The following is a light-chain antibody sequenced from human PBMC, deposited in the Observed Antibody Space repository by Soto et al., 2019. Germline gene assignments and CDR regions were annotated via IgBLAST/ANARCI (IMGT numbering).Light chain of an antibody. CDR3: QQYNNWPPIT. CDR2: GAS. V-gene: IGKV3-20*01. CDR1: QSVSSSY. J-gene: IGKJ5*01. Sequence: EMVLTQSPGTLSLSPGERATISCRAIQSVSSSYLAWYQQKPGQAPRLLIYGASSRATGIPDRFSGSGSGTEFTLTISSLQSEDFAVYYCQQYNNWPPITFGQGTRLEIK.